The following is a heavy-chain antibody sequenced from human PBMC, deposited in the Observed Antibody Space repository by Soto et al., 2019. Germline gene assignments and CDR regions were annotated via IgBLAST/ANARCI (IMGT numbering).Heavy chain of an antibody. CDR2: VTANGGST. CDR1: GFTFSVYA. V-gene: IGHV3-23*01. J-gene: IGHJ6*02. D-gene: IGHD2-21*02. CDR3: ASLGVGDWANYYYYYGMDV. Sequence: EVQLLESGGGFVQPGGSLRLSCAATGFTFSVYAMTWVRQAPGKGLEWVSAVTANGGSTYSADSVKGRFTISRDNSKNTLLLQMNSLRAEETAVYYCASLGVGDWANYYYYYGMDVWGQGTTVTVSS.